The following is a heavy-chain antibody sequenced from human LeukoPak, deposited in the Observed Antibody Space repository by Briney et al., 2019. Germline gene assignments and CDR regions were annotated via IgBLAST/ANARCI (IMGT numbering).Heavy chain of an antibody. CDR3: ARVMVRGVIINYFDY. J-gene: IGHJ4*02. Sequence: GGSLRLSCAASGFTFSIYNMNWVRQAPGKGLEWVSSISGSSSYIYYADSVKGRFTISRDNAKNSLYLQMNSLRAEDTAVYYCARVMVRGVIINYFDYWGQGTLVTVSS. V-gene: IGHV3-21*04. CDR1: GFTFSIYN. CDR2: ISGSSSYI. D-gene: IGHD3-10*01.